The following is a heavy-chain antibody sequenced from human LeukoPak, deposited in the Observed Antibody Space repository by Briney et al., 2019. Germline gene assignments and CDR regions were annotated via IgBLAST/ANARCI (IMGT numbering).Heavy chain of an antibody. V-gene: IGHV1-18*01. CDR3: ARGPGSVGATTGAGVYYFDY. CDR2: ISAYNGNT. CDR1: GYTFISYA. D-gene: IGHD1-26*01. Sequence: ASVKVSCKASGYTFISYAFNWVRQAPGQGLEWMGWISAYNGNTNYAQRLQGRVTMTTDTSTSTAYMELRSLRSDDTAVYYCARGPGSVGATTGAGVYYFDYWGQGTLVTVSS. J-gene: IGHJ4*02.